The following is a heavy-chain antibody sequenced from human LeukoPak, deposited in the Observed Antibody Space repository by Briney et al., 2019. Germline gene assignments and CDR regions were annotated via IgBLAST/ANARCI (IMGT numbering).Heavy chain of an antibody. CDR2: ISSSSSYI. CDR3: ARDYDILTVYAFDI. D-gene: IGHD3-9*01. V-gene: IGHV3-21*01. Sequence: GGSLRLSCAASGFTFSSYSMNWVRQAPGKGLEWVSSISSSSSYIYYADSVKGRFTISRDNAKNSLYLQMNSLRAEDTAVYYCARDYDILTVYAFDIWGQGTMVTVSS. J-gene: IGHJ3*02. CDR1: GFTFSSYS.